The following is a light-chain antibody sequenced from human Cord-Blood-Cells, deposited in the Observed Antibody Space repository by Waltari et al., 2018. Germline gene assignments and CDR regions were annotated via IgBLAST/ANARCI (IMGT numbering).Light chain of an antibody. Sequence: IQLTQSPSSLTASVGARVNITCRASQGISSYLSCYQQKPGKAPKLLIYAASTLQSGVPSRFSGSGSVTYFTLTISSLQPEDFATYYCQQLNSYPRTFGQGTKLEIK. CDR2: AAS. V-gene: IGKV1-9*01. J-gene: IGKJ2*01. CDR3: QQLNSYPRT. CDR1: QGISSY.